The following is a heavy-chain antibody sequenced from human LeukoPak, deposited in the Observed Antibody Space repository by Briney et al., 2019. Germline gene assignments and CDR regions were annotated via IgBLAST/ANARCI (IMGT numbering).Heavy chain of an antibody. CDR1: GLTFSSHW. J-gene: IGHJ4*02. Sequence: GGSLRLSCGASGLTFSSHWMSWVRQAPGKGLEWVANINQDGSRKNYVGSVKGRFTISRDNAKNSLELQMNSLRVEDTAVYYCVRCDGYNSCYFDYWGQGTLVTVSS. CDR3: VRCDGYNSCYFDY. D-gene: IGHD5-24*01. CDR2: INQDGSRK. V-gene: IGHV3-7*01.